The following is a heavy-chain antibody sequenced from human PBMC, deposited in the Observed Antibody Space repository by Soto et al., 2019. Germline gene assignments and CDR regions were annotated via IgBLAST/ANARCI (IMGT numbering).Heavy chain of an antibody. V-gene: IGHV3-15*01. CDR1: GFTFDTAW. D-gene: IGHD2-2*01. CDR3: ARRGVGCSSRRCYCDY. CDR2: IKKKSDGGTT. Sequence: GGSLRLSCAGSGFTFDTAWMSWVRQAPGKGLEWVGRIKKKSDGGTTDYAAPVKGRFTISKDESKNTLYLQMNSLRDEDTAVYYCARRGVGCSSRRCYCDYWGQGTLVTVSS. J-gene: IGHJ4*02.